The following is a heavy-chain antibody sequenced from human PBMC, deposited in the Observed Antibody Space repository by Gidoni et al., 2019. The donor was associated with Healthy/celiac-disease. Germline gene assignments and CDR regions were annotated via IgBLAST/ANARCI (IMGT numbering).Heavy chain of an antibody. Sequence: EVQLVESGGGLVKPGGSLRLSCAASGFTFSRYSLNWVRQDPGKGLEWVSSISSSSSYIYYADSVKGRFTISRDNAKNSLYLQMNSLRAEDTAVYYCARGSRWELPHRSRLHDAFDIWGQGTMVTVSS. D-gene: IGHD1-26*01. V-gene: IGHV3-21*01. CDR1: GFTFSRYS. CDR2: ISSSSSYI. J-gene: IGHJ3*02. CDR3: ARGSRWELPHRSRLHDAFDI.